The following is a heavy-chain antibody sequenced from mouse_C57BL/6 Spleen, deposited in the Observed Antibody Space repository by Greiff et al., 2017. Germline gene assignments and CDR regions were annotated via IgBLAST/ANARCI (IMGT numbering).Heavy chain of an antibody. CDR3: ARRAAQEEEAWFAY. Sequence: QVQLQQPGAELVKPGASVKMSCKASGYTFTSYWITWVKQRPGQGLEWIGDIYPGSGSTNYNEKFKSKAKLTVDTSSSTAYMQLSSLTSEDSAVYYCARRAAQEEEAWFAYWGQGTLVTVSA. V-gene: IGHV1-55*01. CDR2: IYPGSGST. CDR1: GYTFTSYW. J-gene: IGHJ3*01. D-gene: IGHD3-2*02.